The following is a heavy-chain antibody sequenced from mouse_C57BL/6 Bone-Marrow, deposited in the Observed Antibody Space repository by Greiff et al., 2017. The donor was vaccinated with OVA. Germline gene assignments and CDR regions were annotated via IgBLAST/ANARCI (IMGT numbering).Heavy chain of an antibody. CDR3: ARYSNFWFAY. J-gene: IGHJ3*01. CDR1: GFSLTSYG. D-gene: IGHD2-5*01. CDR2: IWSGGST. V-gene: IGHV2-2*01. Sequence: VKVVESGPGLVQPSQSLSITCTVSGFSLTSYGVHWVRQSPGKGLEWLGVIWSGGSTDYNAAFISRLSISKDNSKSQVFFKMNSLQADDTAIYYCARYSNFWFAYWGQGTLVTVSA.